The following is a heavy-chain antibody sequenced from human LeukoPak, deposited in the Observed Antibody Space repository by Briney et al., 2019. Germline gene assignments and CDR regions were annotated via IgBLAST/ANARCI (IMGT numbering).Heavy chain of an antibody. CDR3: AHSTARFGGHHAFDV. Sequence: SGPTLVKPTQTLTLTCSFSGFSLSTGGVGVGWIRQPPGKALEWLAFIYWDDDQRYSPSLKSRLTITKDTSKNQVVLTMTNMDPVDTATYYCAHSTARFGGHHAFDVWGQGTMVTVSS. CDR2: IYWDDDQ. J-gene: IGHJ3*01. CDR1: GFSLSTGGVG. D-gene: IGHD3-10*01. V-gene: IGHV2-5*02.